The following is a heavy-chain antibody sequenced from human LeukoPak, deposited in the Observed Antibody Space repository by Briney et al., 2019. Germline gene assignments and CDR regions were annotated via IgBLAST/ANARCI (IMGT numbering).Heavy chain of an antibody. CDR1: GYTFTSYA. D-gene: IGHD6-13*01. J-gene: IGHJ4*02. Sequence: ASVKVSCKASGYTFTSYAMNWVRQAPGQGLEWMGWINTNTGNPTYAQGFTGRFVFSLDTSVSTAYLQISSLKAEDTAVYYCTRISAPSVSYSARHFDYWGQGTLVTVSS. V-gene: IGHV7-4-1*02. CDR3: TRISAPSVSYSARHFDY. CDR2: INTNTGNP.